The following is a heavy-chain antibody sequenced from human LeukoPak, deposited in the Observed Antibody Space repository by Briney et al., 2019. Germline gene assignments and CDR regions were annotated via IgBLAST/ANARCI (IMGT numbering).Heavy chain of an antibody. CDR2: ISSSGSTI. J-gene: IGHJ3*02. Sequence: GGSLRLSCAASGFTFSSYSMNWVRQAPGKGLEWVSYISSSGSTIYYADSVKGRFTISRDNAKNSLYLQMNSLRAEDTAVYYCARVPDYYDSPGAFDIWGHGTMVTVSS. CDR3: ARVPDYYDSPGAFDI. V-gene: IGHV3-48*04. CDR1: GFTFSSYS. D-gene: IGHD3-22*01.